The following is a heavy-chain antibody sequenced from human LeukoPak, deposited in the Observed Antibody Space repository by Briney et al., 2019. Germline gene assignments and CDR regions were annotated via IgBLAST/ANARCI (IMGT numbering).Heavy chain of an antibody. CDR3: AKDRRDGYLGY. V-gene: IGHV3-30*18. CDR2: ISYDGSTK. J-gene: IGHJ4*02. CDR1: GFTFSSYG. D-gene: IGHD5-24*01. Sequence: PGGSLRLSCAAPGFTFSSYGMPWVRQAPGKGLEWVAVISYDGSTKYYADSVKGRFTISRDNSKNTLYLQMNSLRAEDTAVYYCAKDRRDGYLGYWGQGTLVTVSS.